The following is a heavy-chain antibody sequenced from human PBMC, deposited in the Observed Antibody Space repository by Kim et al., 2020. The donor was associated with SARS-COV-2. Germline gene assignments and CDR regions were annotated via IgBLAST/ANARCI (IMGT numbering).Heavy chain of an antibody. CDR1: GFTFSSYW. J-gene: IGHJ6*02. CDR2: LNTDGSTT. Sequence: GGSLRLSCANSGFTFSSYWMYWVRQSSGKGLVWVSRLNTDGSTTNYAGSVTGRFTISRDNAKNTLYLQMNSLRAEDTAVYYCARAGPGYCSSTSCKYGMDVWGQGTTVTVSS. V-gene: IGHV3-74*01. CDR3: ARAGPGYCSSTSCKYGMDV. D-gene: IGHD2-2*01.